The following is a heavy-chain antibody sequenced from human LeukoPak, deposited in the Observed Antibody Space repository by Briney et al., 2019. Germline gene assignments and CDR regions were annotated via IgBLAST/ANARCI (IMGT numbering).Heavy chain of an antibody. CDR1: GFTFSSFG. CDR3: AELGITMIGGV. D-gene: IGHD3-10*02. CDR2: ISTGSDVI. J-gene: IGHJ6*04. Sequence: GGSLRLSCAASGFTFSSFGMKWVRQAPGKGLEWVSYISTGSDVIYYADSVKGRFTISRDNAKNSLYLQMNSLRAEDTAVYYCAELGITMIGGVWGKGTTVTISS. V-gene: IGHV3-48*04.